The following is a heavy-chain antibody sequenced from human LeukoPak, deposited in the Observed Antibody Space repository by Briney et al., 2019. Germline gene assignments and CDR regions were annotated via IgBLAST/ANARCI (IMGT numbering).Heavy chain of an antibody. J-gene: IGHJ4*01. CDR2: LSGSGITT. V-gene: IGHV3-23*01. Sequence: GGSLRLTCAAYGFSFGNSDMSGVRQAPGQGLEWVSTLSGSGITTYYADSVKGRFTISRNNSKNTLYLQMNSLRAEDTAVYYCAKGIYSSGWSYFDYWGHGTLVTVSS. CDR3: AKGIYSSGWSYFDY. D-gene: IGHD6-19*01. CDR1: GFSFGNSD.